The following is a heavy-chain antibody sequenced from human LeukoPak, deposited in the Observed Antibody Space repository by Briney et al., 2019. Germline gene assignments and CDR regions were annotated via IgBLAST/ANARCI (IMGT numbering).Heavy chain of an antibody. V-gene: IGHV3-23*01. Sequence: GGSLRLSCAASGFTFSSYAMSWVRQAPGKGLEWVSTIGVSSGFTYYADSVKGRFTISRDDSKNTLYLHMNSLRADDTAAYYYAKGQNQWLISFDYWGQGTLVTVSS. D-gene: IGHD6-19*01. J-gene: IGHJ4*02. CDR1: GFTFSSYA. CDR3: AKGQNQWLISFDY. CDR2: IGVSSGFT.